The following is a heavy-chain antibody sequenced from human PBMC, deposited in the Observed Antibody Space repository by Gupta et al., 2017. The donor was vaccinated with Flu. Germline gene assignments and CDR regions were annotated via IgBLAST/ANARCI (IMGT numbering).Heavy chain of an antibody. D-gene: IGHD6-6*01. CDR3: ARSGSSIYYYYMDV. CDR1: GGAFSYYS. Sequence: QVQLVQSGAEVKKPGSSVKVSCKTSGGAFSYYSISWVRQAPGQGLEWMGGIIPMFGTTNYAQKFQGSVTISADESTSTAYMELSSLRSEDTAVYYCARSGSSIYYYYMDVWGKGTTVTVSS. J-gene: IGHJ6*03. CDR2: IIPMFGTT. V-gene: IGHV1-69*01.